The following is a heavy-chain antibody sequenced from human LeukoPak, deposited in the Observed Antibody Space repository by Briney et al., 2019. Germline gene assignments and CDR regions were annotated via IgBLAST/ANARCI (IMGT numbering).Heavy chain of an antibody. Sequence: PGGSLRLSCAASGFTFSDYGMTWVRQAPGKGLEWVSSIRPSATITYYAHSVEGRFTISRDNSKNTLYLQMNSLRAEDTAVYYCAKDGGGDSWYFDLWGRGTPVTVSS. D-gene: IGHD4-17*01. CDR2: IRPSATIT. CDR3: AKDGGGDSWYFDL. CDR1: GFTFSDYG. J-gene: IGHJ2*01. V-gene: IGHV3-23*01.